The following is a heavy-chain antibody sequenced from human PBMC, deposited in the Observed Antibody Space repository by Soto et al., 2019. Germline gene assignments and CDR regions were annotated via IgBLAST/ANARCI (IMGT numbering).Heavy chain of an antibody. D-gene: IGHD6-13*01. CDR2: IYPGDHET. CDR1: GYTFSNFW. CDR3: ARSPRSSPYFDY. Sequence: PAASLKISCQCSGYTFSNFWIGWVRQLPGKGLEWMGIIYPGDHETRYSPSFHGKVTISADNTINTAYLQWNSLEASDTAFYFCARSPRSSPYFDYWGQGALVTVSS. J-gene: IGHJ4*02. V-gene: IGHV5-51*01.